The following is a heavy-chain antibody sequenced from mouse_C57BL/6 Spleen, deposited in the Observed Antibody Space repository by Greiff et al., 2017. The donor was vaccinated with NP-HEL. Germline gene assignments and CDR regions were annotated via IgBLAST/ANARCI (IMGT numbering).Heavy chain of an antibody. J-gene: IGHJ1*03. V-gene: IGHV5-17*01. D-gene: IGHD2-3*01. CDR3: ARSRCYYHWYFDV. CDR2: ISSGSSTI. CDR1: GFTFSDYG. Sequence: EVKLVESGGGLVKPGGSLKLSCAASGFTFSDYGMHWVRQAPEKGLEWVAYISSGSSTIYYADTVKGRFTISRDNAKNTLFMQMTSLRSEDTAMYYCARSRCYYHWYFDVWGTGTTVTVSS.